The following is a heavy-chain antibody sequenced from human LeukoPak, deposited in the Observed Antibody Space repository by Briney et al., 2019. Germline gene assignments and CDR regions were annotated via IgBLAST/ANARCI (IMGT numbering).Heavy chain of an antibody. Sequence: PSETLSLTCTVSGGSISSSSYYWGGIRQPPGKGLEWIGSIYYSGSTYYNPSLKRRVTISVDTSKNQFSLRLSSVTAADTAVYYCARSGYSYGSDYWGQGTLVTVSS. D-gene: IGHD5-18*01. CDR3: ARSGYSYGSDY. CDR2: IYYSGST. V-gene: IGHV4-39*01. CDR1: GGSISSSSYY. J-gene: IGHJ4*02.